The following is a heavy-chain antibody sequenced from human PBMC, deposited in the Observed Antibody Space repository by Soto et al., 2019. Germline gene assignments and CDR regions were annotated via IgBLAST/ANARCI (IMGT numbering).Heavy chain of an antibody. V-gene: IGHV3-33*01. J-gene: IGHJ6*02. CDR2: IWYDGSNK. CDR1: GFTFSSYG. CDR3: ARDPGSSWYVTYYYYGMDV. D-gene: IGHD6-13*01. Sequence: ESGGGVVQPGRSLRLSCAASGFTFSSYGMHWVRQAPGKGLEWVAVIWYDGSNKYYADSVKGRFTISRDNSKNTLYLQMNSLRAEDTAVYYCARDPGSSWYVTYYYYGMDVWGQGTTVTVSS.